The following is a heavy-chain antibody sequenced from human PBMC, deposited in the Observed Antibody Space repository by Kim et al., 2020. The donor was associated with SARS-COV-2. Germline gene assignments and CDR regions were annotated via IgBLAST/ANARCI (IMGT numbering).Heavy chain of an antibody. CDR1: GFTFSTFG. Sequence: GGSLRLSCAASGFTFSTFGMHWVRQAPGMGLEWVAFIWFDGTNEYYADSVKGRFTISRDNSKNTLYLQMHSLRAEDTAVYYCTREAIVGFDYWGQGALVTVSS. D-gene: IGHD1-26*01. CDR2: IWFDGTNE. CDR3: TREAIVGFDY. J-gene: IGHJ4*02. V-gene: IGHV3-33*01.